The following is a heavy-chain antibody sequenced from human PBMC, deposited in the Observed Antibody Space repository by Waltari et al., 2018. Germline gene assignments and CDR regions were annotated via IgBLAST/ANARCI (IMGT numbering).Heavy chain of an antibody. Sequence: QVQLVQSGAEVKKPGSSVKVSCKASGGTFSSYAISWVRQAPGQGLEWMGGIIPIFGTANYAQKFQGRVTITADEATSTAYMERSSLRSEDTAVYYCAREMCPLYYYGSGSVHYYYGMDVWGQGTTVTVSS. CDR3: AREMCPLYYYGSGSVHYYYGMDV. V-gene: IGHV1-69*01. CDR1: GGTFSSYA. CDR2: IIPIFGTA. J-gene: IGHJ6*02. D-gene: IGHD3-10*01.